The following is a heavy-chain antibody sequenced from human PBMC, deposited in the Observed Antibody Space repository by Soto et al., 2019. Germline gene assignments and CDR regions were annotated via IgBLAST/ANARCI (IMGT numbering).Heavy chain of an antibody. CDR3: AGSYSAYDRAPY. D-gene: IGHD5-12*01. CDR1: GGSISSYY. J-gene: IGHJ4*02. Sequence: SETLSLTCAVSGGSISSYYWSWIRQPPGKGLEWIGNIYHIGSPKYNPSLKSRVTMSVDTSKNQFSLKLSSVTAADTAVYYCAGSYSAYDRAPYWGQGTLVTVSS. CDR2: IYHIGSP. V-gene: IGHV4-59*08.